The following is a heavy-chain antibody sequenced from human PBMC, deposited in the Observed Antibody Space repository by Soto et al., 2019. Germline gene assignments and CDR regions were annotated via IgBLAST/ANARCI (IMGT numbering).Heavy chain of an antibody. J-gene: IGHJ4*02. Sequence: SETLSLTCIVSGSITSFYWSWIRQPAGEGLEWIGRIHTSGSASYNPSLKSRVTMSVDTSKNQFSLKVNSVTAADTALYFCAASPYSYGYFFESWGQGTLVTSPQ. CDR3: AASPYSYGYFFES. D-gene: IGHD5-18*01. CDR2: IHTSGSA. V-gene: IGHV4-4*07. CDR1: GSITSFY.